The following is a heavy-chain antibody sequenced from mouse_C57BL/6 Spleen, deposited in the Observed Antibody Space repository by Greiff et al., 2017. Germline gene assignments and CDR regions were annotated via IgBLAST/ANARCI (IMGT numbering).Heavy chain of an antibody. V-gene: IGHV1-82*01. D-gene: IGHD1-1*02. CDR3: AILWVDY. CDR1: GYAFSSSW. CDR2: IYPGDGDT. J-gene: IGHJ2*01. Sequence: VQLQQSGPELVKPGASVKISCKASGYAFSSSWMNWVKQRPGKGLEWIGRIYPGDGDTNYNGKFKGKATLTADKSSSTAYMQLSILTSEDSAVYFCAILWVDYWGQGTTLTVSS.